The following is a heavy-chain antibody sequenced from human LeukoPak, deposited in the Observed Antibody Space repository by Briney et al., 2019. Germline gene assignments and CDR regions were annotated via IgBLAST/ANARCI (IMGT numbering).Heavy chain of an antibody. D-gene: IGHD6-19*01. Sequence: PGGSLRLSCAASGFTFSSYSMNWVRQAPGKGLEWVSSISSSSSYIYYADSVKGRFTISRDNAKNSLSLQMNSLRAEDTSVYYCAKSLSSGWYLDYWGQGTLVTVSS. V-gene: IGHV3-21*01. CDR2: ISSSSSYI. J-gene: IGHJ4*02. CDR3: AKSLSSGWYLDY. CDR1: GFTFSSYS.